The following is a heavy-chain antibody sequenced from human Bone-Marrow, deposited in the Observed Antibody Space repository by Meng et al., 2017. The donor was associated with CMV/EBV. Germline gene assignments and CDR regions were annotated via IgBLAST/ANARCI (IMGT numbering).Heavy chain of an antibody. Sequence: LSLTCAASGFTFSSYAMSWVRQAPGKGLEWVSAISGSGGSTYYADSVKGRFTISRDNSKNTLYLQMNSLRAEDTAVYYCAKDHRTYYDFWSGLSWYYFDYWGQGTLVTVSS. J-gene: IGHJ4*02. CDR1: GFTFSSYA. CDR3: AKDHRTYYDFWSGLSWYYFDY. D-gene: IGHD3-3*01. V-gene: IGHV3-23*01. CDR2: ISGSGGST.